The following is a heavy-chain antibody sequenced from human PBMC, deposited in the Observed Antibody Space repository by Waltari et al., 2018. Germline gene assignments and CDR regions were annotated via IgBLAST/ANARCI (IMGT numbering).Heavy chain of an antibody. V-gene: IGHV3-30-3*01. CDR1: RFTLSRYA. D-gene: IGHD1-26*01. CDR2: VSFDGSIE. CDR3: ARGGVDNQSRCDF. J-gene: IGHJ4*02. Sequence: QVQLVESGGGVVQPGRSLRLSCAASRFTLSRYAMNWVRQAPGKGLAWVAAVSFDGSIEYYADSVKGRFTVSRDRSRNALYLQMSSLTPEDTAVYYCARGGVDNQSRCDFWGQGTLVTVSS.